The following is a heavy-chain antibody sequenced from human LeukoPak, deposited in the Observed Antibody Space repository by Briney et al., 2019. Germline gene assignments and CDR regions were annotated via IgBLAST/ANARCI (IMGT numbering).Heavy chain of an antibody. D-gene: IGHD3-3*01. CDR1: GYSFTSYW. CDR3: ASYDFWSGYPLWY. CDR2: IYPGDSDT. J-gene: IGHJ4*02. V-gene: IGHV5-51*01. Sequence: GESLKISCKGSGYSFTSYWIGWVRQMPGKGLEWMGIIYPGDSDTRYSPSFQGQVTISADKSISTAYLQWSSLKSSDTAMYYCASYDFWSGYPLWYWGQGTLVTVSS.